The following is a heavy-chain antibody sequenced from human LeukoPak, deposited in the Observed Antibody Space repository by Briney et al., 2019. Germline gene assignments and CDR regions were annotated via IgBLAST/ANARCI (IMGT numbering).Heavy chain of an antibody. CDR1: GFTFSSYG. CDR3: AKDRTYYDSPPYGMDV. J-gene: IGHJ6*02. Sequence: GGSLRLSCAASGFTFSSYGMHWVRQAPGKGLEWVAVISYDGSNKYYADSVKGRFTISRDNSKNTLYLQMNSLRAEDTAVYYCAKDRTYYDSPPYGMDVWGQGTTVTVSS. CDR2: ISYDGSNK. V-gene: IGHV3-30*18. D-gene: IGHD3-22*01.